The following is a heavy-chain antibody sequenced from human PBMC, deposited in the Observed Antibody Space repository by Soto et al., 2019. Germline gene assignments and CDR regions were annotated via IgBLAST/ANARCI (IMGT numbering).Heavy chain of an antibody. V-gene: IGHV3-23*01. D-gene: IGHD3-22*01. CDR3: AKEYGGVPNYYAPSY. Sequence: VQLLESGGGLVQPGGSLRLSCAASGFTFSSYAMSWVRQAPGKGLEWVSAISGSGGSTYYADSVKGRFTISRDHSKNTRNLQMNSQSANDTAVYYCAKEYGGVPNYYAPSYSGQRTKVTFSS. CDR2: ISGSGGST. J-gene: IGHJ4*02. CDR1: GFTFSSYA.